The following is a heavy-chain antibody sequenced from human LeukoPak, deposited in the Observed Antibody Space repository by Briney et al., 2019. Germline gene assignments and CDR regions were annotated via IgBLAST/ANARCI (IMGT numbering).Heavy chain of an antibody. V-gene: IGHV4-59*01. CDR1: GGSISSYY. CDR2: IYYSGST. D-gene: IGHD3-22*01. Sequence: KASETLSLTCTVSGGSISSYYWSWIRQPPGKGLEWIGYIYYSGSTNYNPSLKSRVTISVDTSKNQFSLKLSSVTAADTAVNYCARVGASRGYYDYYYYGMDVWGQGTTVTVSS. CDR3: ARVGASRGYYDYYYYGMDV. J-gene: IGHJ6*02.